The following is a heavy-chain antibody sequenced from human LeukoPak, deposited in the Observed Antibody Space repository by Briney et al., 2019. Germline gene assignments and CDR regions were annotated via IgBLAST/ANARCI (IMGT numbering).Heavy chain of an antibody. V-gene: IGHV1-2*02. CDR3: ARVWGVGTSCHWSW. J-gene: IGHJ4*02. D-gene: IGHD2-2*01. CDR2: INPNSGGT. CDR1: GYTFTGYY. Sequence: GASVKVSCQASGYTFTGYYMHWVRQAPGQGLEWMGWINPNSGGTNYAQKFQGRVTMTRDTSISTAYMELSRLRSDDTAVYYCARVWGVGTSCHWSWWGQGTLVTVSS.